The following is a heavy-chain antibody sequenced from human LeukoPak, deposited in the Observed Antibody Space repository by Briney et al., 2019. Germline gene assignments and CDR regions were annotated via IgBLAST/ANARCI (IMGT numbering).Heavy chain of an antibody. CDR1: GFTFSSYG. D-gene: IGHD3-3*01. Sequence: GGSLRLSCAASGFTFSSYGMHWVRQAPGKGLEWVAVISYDGSNKYYADSVKGRFTISRDNSKNTLYLQMNSLKTEDTAVYYCTTKTPTAPRFLEWLLGYYMDVWGKGTTVTVSS. V-gene: IGHV3-30*03. CDR3: TTKTPTAPRFLEWLLGYYMDV. J-gene: IGHJ6*03. CDR2: ISYDGSNK.